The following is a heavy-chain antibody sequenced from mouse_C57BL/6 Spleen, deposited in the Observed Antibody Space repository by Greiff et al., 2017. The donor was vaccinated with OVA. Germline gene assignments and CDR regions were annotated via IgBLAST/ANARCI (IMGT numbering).Heavy chain of an antibody. CDR2: MWRGGST. CDR3: AKNSDGYDYFDY. V-gene: IGHV2-5*01. J-gene: IGHJ2*01. Sequence: QVQLKQSGPGLVQPSQSLSITCTVSGFSLTSYGVHWVRQSPGKGLEWLGVMWRGGSTDYNAAFMSRLSITTDNSKSQVFFKMNSLQADDTAIYYCAKNSDGYDYFDYWGQGTTLTVSS. CDR1: GFSLTSYG. D-gene: IGHD2-2*01.